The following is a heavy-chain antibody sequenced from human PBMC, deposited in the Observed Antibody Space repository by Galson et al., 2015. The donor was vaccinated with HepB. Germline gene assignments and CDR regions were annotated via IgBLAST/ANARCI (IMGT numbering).Heavy chain of an antibody. CDR3: ARGTYSGSYYYYYMDV. J-gene: IGHJ6*03. CDR2: INAGNGNT. D-gene: IGHD1-26*01. Sequence: SVKVSCKASGYTFTSYAMHWVRQAPGQRLEWMGWINAGNGNTKYSQKFQGRVTITRDTSASTAYMELSSLRSEDTAVYYCARGTYSGSYYYYYMDVWGKGTTVTVSS. CDR1: GYTFTSYA. V-gene: IGHV1-3*01.